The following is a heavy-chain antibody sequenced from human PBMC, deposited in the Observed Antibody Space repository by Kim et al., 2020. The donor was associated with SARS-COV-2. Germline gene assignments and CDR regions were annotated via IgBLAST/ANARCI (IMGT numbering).Heavy chain of an antibody. Sequence: SETLSLTCTVSGGSVSSGSYYWSWIRQPPGKGLEWIGYIYYSGSTNYNPSLKSRVTISVDTSKNQFSLKLSSVTAADTAVYYCARAQSGSYSFGYWGQGTLVTVSS. D-gene: IGHD1-26*01. J-gene: IGHJ4*02. CDR3: ARAQSGSYSFGY. CDR1: GGSVSSGSYY. CDR2: IYYSGST. V-gene: IGHV4-61*01.